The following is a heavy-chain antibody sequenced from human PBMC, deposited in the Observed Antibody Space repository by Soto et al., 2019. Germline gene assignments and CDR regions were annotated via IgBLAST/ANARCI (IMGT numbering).Heavy chain of an antibody. CDR2: ISAYNGNT. CDR3: ARDSPPVDY. Sequence: QVQLVQSGAEVKKPGASVKVSCKASGYTFTSYGVSWVRQAPGQGLEWMGWISAYNGNTKYAQKLAGGATMTTDTPTNTAYMDLRSLGSDDTAVYYCARDSPPVDYWGQGTLVTVSS. CDR1: GYTFTSYG. J-gene: IGHJ4*02. V-gene: IGHV1-18*01.